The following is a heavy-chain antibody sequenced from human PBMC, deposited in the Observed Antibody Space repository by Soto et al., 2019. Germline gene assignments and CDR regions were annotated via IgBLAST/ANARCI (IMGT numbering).Heavy chain of an antibody. J-gene: IGHJ5*02. CDR1: GYTFTSYA. Sequence: ASVKVSCKASGYTFTSYAMHWVRQAPGQRLEWMGWINAGNGNTKYSQKFQGRVTITRDTSASTAYMELSSLRSEDTAVYYCARGYRIVVPAAIGWFDPWGQGTLVTVYS. V-gene: IGHV1-3*01. CDR3: ARGYRIVVPAAIGWFDP. D-gene: IGHD2-2*01. CDR2: INAGNGNT.